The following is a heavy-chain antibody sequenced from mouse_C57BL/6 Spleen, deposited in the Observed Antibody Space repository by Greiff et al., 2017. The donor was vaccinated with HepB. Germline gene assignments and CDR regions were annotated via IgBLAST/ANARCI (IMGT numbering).Heavy chain of an antibody. J-gene: IGHJ4*01. CDR3: ARDAGDYDWAMDY. CDR1: GFTFSDFY. D-gene: IGHD2-4*01. Sequence: EVNVVESGGGLVQSGRSLRLSCATSGFTFSDFYMEWVRQAPGKGLEWIAASRNKANDYTTEYSASVKGRFIVSRDTSQSILYLQMNALRAEDTAIYYCARDAGDYDWAMDYWGQGTSVTVSS. V-gene: IGHV7-1*01. CDR2: SRNKANDYTT.